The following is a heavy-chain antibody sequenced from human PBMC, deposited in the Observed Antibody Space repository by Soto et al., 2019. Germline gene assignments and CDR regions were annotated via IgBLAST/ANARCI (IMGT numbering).Heavy chain of an antibody. CDR3: ARGAPRITIFGVVMSWFDP. D-gene: IGHD3-3*01. Sequence: QVQLVQSGAEVKKPGSSVKVSCKASGGTFSSYAISWVRQAPGQGLEWMGWIIPICGTANYAQKFQGRVTITADESTSTAYMELSSLRSEDTAVYYCARGAPRITIFGVVMSWFDPWGQGTLVTVSS. V-gene: IGHV1-69*01. J-gene: IGHJ5*02. CDR2: IIPICGTA. CDR1: GGTFSSYA.